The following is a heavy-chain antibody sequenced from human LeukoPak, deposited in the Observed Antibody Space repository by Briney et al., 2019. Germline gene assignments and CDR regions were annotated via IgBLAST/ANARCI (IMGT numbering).Heavy chain of an antibody. Sequence: GESLKISCKGAGYSFTRYWIGWVRQMPGKGLEWMGIIYPGDSDSRYSPSFQGQVIISVDKSISTAYLQWSSMKASDSAMYYCARRRDGYLFFDYWGQGTLVIASS. D-gene: IGHD5-24*01. CDR1: GYSFTRYW. V-gene: IGHV5-51*01. CDR2: IYPGDSDS. CDR3: ARRRDGYLFFDY. J-gene: IGHJ4*02.